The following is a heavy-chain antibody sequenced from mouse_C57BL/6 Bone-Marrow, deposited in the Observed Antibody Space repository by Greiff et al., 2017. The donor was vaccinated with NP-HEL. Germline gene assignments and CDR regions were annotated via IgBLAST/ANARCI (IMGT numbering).Heavy chain of an antibody. CDR3: ASEGAVVAGDSFDY. CDR2: INPGSGGT. CDR1: GYAFTNYL. Sequence: QVQLQQSGAELVRPGTSVKVSCKASGYAFTNYLIEWVKQRPGQGLEWIGVINPGSGGTNYNEKFKGKATLTAAKSSSTAYMQISSLTSEDSAVYFCASEGAVVAGDSFDYWGQGTTLTVSS. V-gene: IGHV1-54*01. D-gene: IGHD1-1*01. J-gene: IGHJ2*01.